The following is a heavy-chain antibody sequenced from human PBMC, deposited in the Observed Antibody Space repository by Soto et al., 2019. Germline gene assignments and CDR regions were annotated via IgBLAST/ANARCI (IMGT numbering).Heavy chain of an antibody. Sequence: GESLKISCKGSWYSFTSYWIGWVRQVPGKGLEWMGIIYPGDSDTRYSPSFQGQVTISADKSISTAYLQWSSLKASDTAMYYCARLEYCSGGNCYSDYYYGMDVWGQGTTVTVSS. V-gene: IGHV5-51*01. CDR1: WYSFTSYW. CDR3: ARLEYCSGGNCYSDYYYGMDV. J-gene: IGHJ6*02. D-gene: IGHD2-15*01. CDR2: IYPGDSDT.